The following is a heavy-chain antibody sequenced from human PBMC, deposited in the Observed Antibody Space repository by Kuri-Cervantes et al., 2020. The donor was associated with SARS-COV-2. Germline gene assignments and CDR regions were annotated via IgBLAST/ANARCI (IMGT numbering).Heavy chain of an antibody. CDR3: ARARYSGSYLFDY. J-gene: IGHJ4*02. CDR2: INPNSGGT. Sequence: GGSLRLSCKASGYTSTGHYMHWVRQAPGQGLEWMGWINPNSGGTNYAQKFQGRVTMTRDTSISTAYMELSRLRSDDTAVYYCARARYSGSYLFDYWGQGTLVTVSS. V-gene: IGHV1-2*02. D-gene: IGHD1-26*01. CDR1: GYTSTGHY.